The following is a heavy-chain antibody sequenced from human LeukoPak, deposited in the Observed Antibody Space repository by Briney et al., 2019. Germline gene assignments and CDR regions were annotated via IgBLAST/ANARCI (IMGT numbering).Heavy chain of an antibody. V-gene: IGHV4-59*01. CDR2: IYYSGST. CDR3: ARDRGFGLWFGELSY. J-gene: IGHJ4*02. Sequence: PSETLSLTCTVSGGSISSSYWNWIRQPPGKGLEWIGYIYYSGSTNYNPSLKSRVTISVDTSKNQFSLKLNSVTTADTAVYYCARDRGFGLWFGELSYWGQGSLVTVSS. D-gene: IGHD3-10*01. CDR1: GGSISSSY.